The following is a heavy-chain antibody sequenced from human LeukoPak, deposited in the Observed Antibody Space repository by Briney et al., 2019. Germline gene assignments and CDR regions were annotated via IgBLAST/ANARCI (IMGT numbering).Heavy chain of an antibody. CDR3: ARHEHIVVLGND. J-gene: IGHJ4*02. V-gene: IGHV4-39*01. Sequence: KPSETLSLTCTVSGGSISSSSYYWGWIRQPPGKGLEWIGSIYYSGSTYYNPSLKSRVTISVDTSKNQFSLKLSSVTAADTAVYYCARHEHIVVLGNDWGQGTLVTVSS. D-gene: IGHD2-15*01. CDR2: IYYSGST. CDR1: GGSISSSSYY.